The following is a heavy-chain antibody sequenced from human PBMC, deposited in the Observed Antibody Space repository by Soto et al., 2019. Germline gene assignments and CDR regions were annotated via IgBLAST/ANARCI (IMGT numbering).Heavy chain of an antibody. CDR3: ARASEELNSNFDY. V-gene: IGHV3-21*06. Sequence: EGSLRLSCAASGFIFTRYSMNWVRQAPGKGLEWVSSISSTTNYIYYGDSMKGRFTISRDNAKNSLYLEMNSLRAEDPAVYYCARASEELNSNFDYWGQGTLVTVSS. CDR1: GFIFTRYS. CDR2: ISSTTNYI. J-gene: IGHJ4*02. D-gene: IGHD1-7*01.